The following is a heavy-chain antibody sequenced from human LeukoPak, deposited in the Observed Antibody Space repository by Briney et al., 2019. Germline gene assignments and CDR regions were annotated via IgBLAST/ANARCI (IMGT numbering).Heavy chain of an antibody. Sequence: GRSVRLSCAASGFTFDDYAMHWVRQAPGKGLEWVSGISWNSGSIGYADSVKGRFTISRDNAKNSLYLQMNSLRAEDMALYYCATQPAKWLTKKGGAFDIWGQGTMVTVSS. V-gene: IGHV3-9*03. CDR3: ATQPAKWLTKKGGAFDI. D-gene: IGHD5-24*01. J-gene: IGHJ3*02. CDR1: GFTFDDYA. CDR2: ISWNSGSI.